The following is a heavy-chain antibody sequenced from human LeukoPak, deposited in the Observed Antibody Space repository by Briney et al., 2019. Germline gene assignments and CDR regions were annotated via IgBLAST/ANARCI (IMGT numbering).Heavy chain of an antibody. CDR3: ANQSPG. CDR1: GFTFSTHA. V-gene: IGHV3-23*01. CDR2: ISVNGVTT. J-gene: IGHJ4*02. Sequence: GGSLRLSCAASGFTFSTHAMAWVRQAPGKGLDWVSAISVNGVTTYYADSVQGRFTISRDNSKNTLYLQMSSLRAEDTAVYYSANQSPGWGKGSLVTVSS.